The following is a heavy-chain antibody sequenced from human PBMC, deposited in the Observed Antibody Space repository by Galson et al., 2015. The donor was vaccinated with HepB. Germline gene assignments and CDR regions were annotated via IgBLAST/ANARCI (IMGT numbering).Heavy chain of an antibody. CDR1: GFTFDDYS. CDR3: TRRRGVNTPFDF. Sequence: SLRLSCAASGFTFDDYSMYWVRQVPGKGLEWVSGISWNGVIKVYADSVKGRFTISRDNAENSLYPQMTSLRAEDTALHFCTRRRGVNTPFDFWGQGTLVTVSS. CDR2: ISWNGVIK. D-gene: IGHD5-24*01. V-gene: IGHV3-9*01. J-gene: IGHJ4*02.